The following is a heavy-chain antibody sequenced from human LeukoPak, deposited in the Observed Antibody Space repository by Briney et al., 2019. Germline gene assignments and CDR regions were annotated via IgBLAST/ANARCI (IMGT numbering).Heavy chain of an antibody. Sequence: QSGGSLRLPCAASGFTFNTYWMSWVRQAPGKGLEWVGNIKQDGSEKNYMDSVKGRFTISRDNAKNSLYLQMNSLRAEDTAVYYCAREDDQDAFDIWGQGTMVTVSS. CDR1: GFTFNTYW. V-gene: IGHV3-7*01. CDR2: IKQDGSEK. CDR3: AREDDQDAFDI. D-gene: IGHD3-16*01. J-gene: IGHJ3*02.